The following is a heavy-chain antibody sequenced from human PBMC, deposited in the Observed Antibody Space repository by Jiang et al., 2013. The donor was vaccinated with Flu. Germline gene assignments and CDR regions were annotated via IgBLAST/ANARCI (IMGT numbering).Heavy chain of an antibody. V-gene: IGHV1-18*04. Sequence: SGAEVKKPGASVKVSCRATGHNFMNHGFTWVRQAPGQGLEWVGWISPYTGDAKYAQSLQGRVTLTMDTSTRTAFMELSSLRSDDSAVYYCATDLHFEIVRTYDDFSFYGMDVWGQGTSVTVSS. CDR1: GHNFMNHG. CDR2: ISPYTGDA. CDR3: ATDLHFEIVRTYDDFSFYGMDV. D-gene: IGHD2-21*01. J-gene: IGHJ6*02.